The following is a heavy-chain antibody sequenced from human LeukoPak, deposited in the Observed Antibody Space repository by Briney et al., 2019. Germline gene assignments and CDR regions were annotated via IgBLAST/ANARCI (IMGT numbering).Heavy chain of an antibody. V-gene: IGHV1-18*01. J-gene: IGHJ6*03. CDR3: ARDRNSGSYYYMDV. Sequence: GASVKVSCKASGYTFTSYGISWVRQAPGQGLEWMGWISAYNGNTNYAQKLQGRVTMTTDTSTSTAYMELRSPRSDDTAVYYCARDRNSGSYYYMDVWGKGTTVTVSS. CDR2: ISAYNGNT. CDR1: GYTFTSYG. D-gene: IGHD1-26*01.